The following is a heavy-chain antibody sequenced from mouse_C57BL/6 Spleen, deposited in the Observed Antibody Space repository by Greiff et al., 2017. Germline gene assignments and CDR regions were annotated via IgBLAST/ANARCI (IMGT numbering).Heavy chain of an antibody. V-gene: IGHV1-50*01. CDR2: IDPSDSYT. CDR3: ARRYYGSSYFDY. D-gene: IGHD1-1*01. Sequence: QVHVKQPGAELVKPGASVKLSCKASGYTFTSYWMQWVKQRPGQGLEWIGEIDPSDSYTNCNQKFKGKATLTVDTSSSTAYMQLSSLTSEDSAVYYCARRYYGSSYFDYWGQGTTLTVSS. CDR1: GYTFTSYW. J-gene: IGHJ2*01.